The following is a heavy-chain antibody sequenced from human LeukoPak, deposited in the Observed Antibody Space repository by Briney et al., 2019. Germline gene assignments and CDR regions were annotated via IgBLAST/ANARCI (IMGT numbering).Heavy chain of an antibody. CDR1: GGSFSGYY. V-gene: IGHV4-34*01. CDR3: ATGDYYYDSSGMAT. CDR2: INHSGST. Sequence: SETLSLTCAVYGGSFSGYYWSWIRQPPGRGLEWIGEINHSGSTNYNPSLKSRVTISVDTSKNQFSLRLSSVAAADTAVYYCATGDYYYDSSGMATWGQGTLVTVSS. J-gene: IGHJ4*02. D-gene: IGHD3-22*01.